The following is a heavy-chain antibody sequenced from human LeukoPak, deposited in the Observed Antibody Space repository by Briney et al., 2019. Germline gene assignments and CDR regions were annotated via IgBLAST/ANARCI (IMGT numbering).Heavy chain of an antibody. D-gene: IGHD1-14*01. J-gene: IGHJ4*02. CDR2: IYTSGST. CDR1: GGSISSYY. V-gene: IGHV4-4*07. CDR3: ARVYSRHFDY. Sequence: PSETLSLTCTVSGGSISSYYWSWIRQPAGKGLEWIGRIYTSGSTNYNPSLKSRVTISVDKSKNQFSLKLTSVTAADTAVYYCARVYSRHFDYWGQGTLVTVSS.